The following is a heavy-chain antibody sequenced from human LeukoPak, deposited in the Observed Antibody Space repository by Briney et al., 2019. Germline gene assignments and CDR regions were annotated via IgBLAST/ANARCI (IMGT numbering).Heavy chain of an antibody. D-gene: IGHD6-13*01. V-gene: IGHV3-30-3*01. CDR3: ARAGIAAAVPFDY. CDR1: GFTFSSYA. J-gene: IGHJ4*02. CDR2: ISYDGSNK. Sequence: GGSLRLSCAASGFTFSSYAMHWVRQAPGKGLEWVAVISYDGSNKYYAGSVKGRFTISRDNSKNTLYLQMNSLRAEDTAVYYCARAGIAAAVPFDYWGQGTLVTVSS.